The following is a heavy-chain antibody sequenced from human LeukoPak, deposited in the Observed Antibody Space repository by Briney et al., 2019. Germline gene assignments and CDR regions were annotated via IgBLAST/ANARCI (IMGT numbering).Heavy chain of an antibody. CDR3: ARFYSSTHFDH. J-gene: IGHJ4*02. Sequence: GASVKVSCKASGYTFTSYYIYWVRQAPGQGLEWMGWINPKSGDTNFAQKFQGRVTLTRDTFISAAYLELTSLRSDDTAVYYCARFYSSTHFDHWGQGSLVIVSS. CDR1: GYTFTSYY. CDR2: INPKSGDT. V-gene: IGHV1-2*02. D-gene: IGHD6-13*01.